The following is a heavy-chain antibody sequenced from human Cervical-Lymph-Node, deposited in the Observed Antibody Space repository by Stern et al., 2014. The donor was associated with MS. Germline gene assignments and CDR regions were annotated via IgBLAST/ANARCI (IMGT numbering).Heavy chain of an antibody. Sequence: VQLEESGGGLVKPGGSLRLSCAASGFTFSDYYMSWIRQAPWKGLAWVSAISSSGSTIYYAASVKGRFTISRDNAKNSLYLQMNSLRAEDTAVYYCARVLASITIFMDVWGQGTTVTVSS. CDR2: ISSSGSTI. J-gene: IGHJ6*02. D-gene: IGHD3-3*01. CDR3: ARVLASITIFMDV. CDR1: GFTFSDYY. V-gene: IGHV3-11*01.